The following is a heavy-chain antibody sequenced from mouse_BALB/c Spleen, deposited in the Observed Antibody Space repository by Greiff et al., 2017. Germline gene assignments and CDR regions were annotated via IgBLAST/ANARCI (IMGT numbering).Heavy chain of an antibody. D-gene: IGHD2-4*01. J-gene: IGHJ3*01. CDR2: INPGSGNT. Sequence: QVQLQQSGAELARPGASVKMSCKASGYTFTSYTMHWVKQRPGQGLEWIGYINPGSGNTNYNQKFKGKATLTADKSSSTAYLQLSSLTSEDSAVYYCATADDYDSPFAYWGEGTLVTVSA. CDR3: ATADDYDSPFAY. CDR1: GYTFTSYT. V-gene: IGHV1-4*01.